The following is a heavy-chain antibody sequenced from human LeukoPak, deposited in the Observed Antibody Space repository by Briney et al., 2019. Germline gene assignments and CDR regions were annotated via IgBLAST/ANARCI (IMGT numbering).Heavy chain of an antibody. Sequence: GGSLRLSCAASGFTFSSYWMSWVRQAPGKGLEWVANIKQDGSEKHYVDSVKGRFTISRDNAKNSLYLQMNSLRAEDTAVYYCAREGRSGYFDYWGQGTLVTVSS. V-gene: IGHV3-7*01. CDR2: IKQDGSEK. D-gene: IGHD3-22*01. CDR1: GFTFSSYW. J-gene: IGHJ4*02. CDR3: AREGRSGYFDY.